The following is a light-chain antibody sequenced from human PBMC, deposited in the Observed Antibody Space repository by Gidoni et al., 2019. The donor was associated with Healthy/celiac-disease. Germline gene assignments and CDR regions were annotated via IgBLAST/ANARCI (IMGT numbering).Light chain of an antibody. J-gene: IGKJ1*01. CDR1: SW. CDR2: KAS. V-gene: IGKV1-5*03. Sequence: SWLAWYQQKPGKAPKLLIYKASSLESGVPSRFRGSGSGTEFTLTISSLQPDDFATYYCQQYNSYWTFGQGTKVEIK. CDR3: QQYNSYWT.